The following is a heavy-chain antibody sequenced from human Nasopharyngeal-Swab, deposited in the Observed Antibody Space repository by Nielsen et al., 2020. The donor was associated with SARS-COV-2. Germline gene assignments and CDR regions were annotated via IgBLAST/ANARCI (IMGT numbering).Heavy chain of an antibody. J-gene: IGHJ6*02. CDR2: ISWNSGSI. Sequence: VRQAPGKGLEWVSGISWNSGSIGYADSVKGRFTISRDNAKNSLYLQMNSLRAEDTAVYYCARVSTSNYYYYYGMDVWGQGTTVTVSS. CDR3: ARVSTSNYYYYYGMDV. V-gene: IGHV3-9*01. D-gene: IGHD4-11*01.